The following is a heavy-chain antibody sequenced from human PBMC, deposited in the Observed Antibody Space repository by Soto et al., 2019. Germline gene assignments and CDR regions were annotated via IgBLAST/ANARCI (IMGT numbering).Heavy chain of an antibody. V-gene: IGHV3-23*01. CDR2: ISGSGDST. CDR3: ARRSSSWYFDY. CDR1: GFTFSSYA. J-gene: IGHJ4*02. Sequence: GGSLRLSCAASGFTFSSYAMNWVRQAPGKGLEWVSVISGSGDSTYYADSVKGRFTISRDNSKNTLYLQMNSLRAEDTAVYYCARRSSSWYFDYWGQGTLVTVSS. D-gene: IGHD6-13*01.